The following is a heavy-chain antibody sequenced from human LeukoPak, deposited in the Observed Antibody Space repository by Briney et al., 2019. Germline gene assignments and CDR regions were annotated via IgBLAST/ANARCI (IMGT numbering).Heavy chain of an antibody. V-gene: IGHV1-18*01. J-gene: IGHJ5*02. CDR3: ARDPTMVRGVSSRFDP. CDR1: GYTFTSYG. CDR2: ISAYNGNT. D-gene: IGHD3-10*01. Sequence: ASVKVSCKASGYTFTSYGISWVRQAPGQGLEWMGWISAYNGNTNYAQKFQGRVTMTRDTSISTAYMELSRLRSDDTAVYYCARDPTMVRGVSSRFDPWGQGTLVTVSS.